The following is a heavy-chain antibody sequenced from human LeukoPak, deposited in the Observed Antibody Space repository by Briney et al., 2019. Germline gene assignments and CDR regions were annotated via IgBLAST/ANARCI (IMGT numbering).Heavy chain of an antibody. J-gene: IGHJ4*02. CDR3: ARPLGYYDSSGYYI. Sequence: SETLSLTCTVSGGSISSSSYYWGWIRQPPGKGLEWIGSIYYSGSTYYNPSLKSRVTISVDTSKNQFSLKLSSVTAADTAVYYCARPLGYYDSSGYYIWGQGTLVTVSS. CDR2: IYYSGST. D-gene: IGHD3-22*01. V-gene: IGHV4-39*01. CDR1: GGSISSSSYY.